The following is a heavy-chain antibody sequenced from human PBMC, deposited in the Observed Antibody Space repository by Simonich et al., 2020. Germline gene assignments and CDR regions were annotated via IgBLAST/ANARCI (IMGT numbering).Heavy chain of an antibody. CDR3: ARASRGTWWYYYFDY. V-gene: IGHV1-18*01. Sequence: QVQLVQSGAEVKKPGASVKVSCKASGYTFTSYGISWVRPAPGQGIEWIGWISSYNGNTNHAHKLQCSVTMTPDTTSSTAYMELRSLSSDDTAVYYCARASRGTWWYYYFDYWGQGTLVTVSS. CDR2: ISSYNGNT. D-gene: IGHD2-15*01. J-gene: IGHJ4*02. CDR1: GYTFTSYG.